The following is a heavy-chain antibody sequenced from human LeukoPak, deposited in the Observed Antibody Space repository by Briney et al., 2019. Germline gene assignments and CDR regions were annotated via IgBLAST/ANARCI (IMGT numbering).Heavy chain of an antibody. CDR1: GGSISSGDYY. V-gene: IGHV4-30-4*01. CDR3: ARDIGYCSSTSCFPPLWFDP. CDR2: IYYSGST. Sequence: SETLSLTCTVSGGSISSGDYYWSWIRQPPGKGLEWIGYIYYSGSTYYSPSLKSRVTISVDTSKNQFSLKLSSVTAADTAVYYCARDIGYCSSTSCFPPLWFDPWGQGTLVTVSS. J-gene: IGHJ5*02. D-gene: IGHD2-2*01.